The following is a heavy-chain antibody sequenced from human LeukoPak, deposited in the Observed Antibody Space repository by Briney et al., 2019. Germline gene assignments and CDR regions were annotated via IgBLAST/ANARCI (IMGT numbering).Heavy chain of an antibody. CDR1: GGSISSSSYY. CDR3: ARELWFVNAPGSWLDP. CDR2: IYYSGST. V-gene: IGHV4-39*07. Sequence: SETLSLTCTVSGGSISSSSYYWGWIRQPPGKGLKGIGSIYYSGSTYYNPSLKSRVTISVDTSKNQFSLKLSSVTAADTAVYYCARELWFVNAPGSWLDPWGQGTLVTVSS. D-gene: IGHD3-10*01. J-gene: IGHJ5*02.